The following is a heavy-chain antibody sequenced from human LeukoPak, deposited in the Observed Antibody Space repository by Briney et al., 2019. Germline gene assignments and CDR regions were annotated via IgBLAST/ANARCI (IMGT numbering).Heavy chain of an antibody. J-gene: IGHJ4*02. D-gene: IGHD6-13*01. V-gene: IGHV3-74*01. CDR3: SRDREQQPTFDY. CDR1: GFTYSTYL. CDR2: MSSDGSST. Sequence: GGPRRLSCAASGFTYSTYLMHWVRAAPGRGVVWVSRMSSDGSSTNYAGSVKGRFTIYRDNAKNTLYLQMNSLRAEDTAVYFCSRDREQQPTFDYWGLGTLVTVSS.